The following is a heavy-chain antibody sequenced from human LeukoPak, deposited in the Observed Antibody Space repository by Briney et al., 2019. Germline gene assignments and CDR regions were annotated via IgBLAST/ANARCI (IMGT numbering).Heavy chain of an antibody. CDR3: ASPADVDTAMIVY. V-gene: IGHV3-33*01. Sequence: PGRSLRLSCAVSGFTFSSYGMHWVRQAPGKGLERVAVIWYDGSNKYYADSVKGRFTISRDNSKNTLYLQMNSLRAEDTAVYYCASPADVDTAMIVYWGQGTLVTVSS. D-gene: IGHD5-18*01. CDR2: IWYDGSNK. CDR1: GFTFSSYG. J-gene: IGHJ4*02.